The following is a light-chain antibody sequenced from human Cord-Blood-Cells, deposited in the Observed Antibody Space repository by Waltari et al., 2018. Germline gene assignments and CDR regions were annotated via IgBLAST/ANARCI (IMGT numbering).Light chain of an antibody. CDR2: GAS. CDR3: QQYNNWPRT. J-gene: IGKJ1*01. CDR1: QSVSRN. Sequence: EIVMTQSPATLSVSPGERATLSCRASQSVSRNLAGYQQKPGQAPRLLIYGASTRATGIPASVSGSGSGTEFTLTISSLQSEDFAVYYCQQYNNWPRTFGQGTKVEIK. V-gene: IGKV3-15*01.